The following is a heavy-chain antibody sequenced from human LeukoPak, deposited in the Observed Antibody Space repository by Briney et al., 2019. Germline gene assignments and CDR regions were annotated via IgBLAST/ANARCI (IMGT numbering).Heavy chain of an antibody. CDR2: ISDSGGST. V-gene: IGHV3-23*01. CDR1: GFTFSSFA. J-gene: IGHJ4*02. CDR3: AKPVTYYYDSSGYYYDY. D-gene: IGHD3-22*01. Sequence: GGSLRLSCAASGFTFSSFAMSWVRQAPGKGLEWVSAISDSGGSTYDADSVKGRFTISRDNSKNTLYLQMNSLRAEDTAVYYCAKPVTYYYDSSGYYYDYWGQGTLVTVSS.